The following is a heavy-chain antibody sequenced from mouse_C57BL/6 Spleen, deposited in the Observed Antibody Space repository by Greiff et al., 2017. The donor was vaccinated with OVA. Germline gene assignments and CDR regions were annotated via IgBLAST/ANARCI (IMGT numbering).Heavy chain of an antibody. Sequence: VQLQQSGTVLARPGASVKMSCKTSGYTFTSYWMHWVKQRPGQGLEWIGAIYPGNSDTRYNQKFKGKAKLTAVTSASTAYMELSSLTHEDSAVYYCTNYYGSSYWYFDVWGTGTTVTVSS. J-gene: IGHJ1*03. D-gene: IGHD1-1*01. CDR1: GYTFTSYW. V-gene: IGHV1-5*01. CDR2: IYPGNSDT. CDR3: TNYYGSSYWYFDV.